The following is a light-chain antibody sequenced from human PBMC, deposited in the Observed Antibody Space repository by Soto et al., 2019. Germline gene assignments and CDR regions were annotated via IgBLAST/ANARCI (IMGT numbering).Light chain of an antibody. CDR1: QSLTNSY. CDR2: AAS. V-gene: IGKV3-20*01. Sequence: EIVLTQSPGTLSLSPGERATLSCRASQSLTNSYLAWYQQKPGQAPRLLIYAASSRATGIPDRFSGSVSGTDFSLTISRLEPEDFAVYYCQHHDTSPQNTFGQGTKLEIK. J-gene: IGKJ2*01. CDR3: QHHDTSPQNT.